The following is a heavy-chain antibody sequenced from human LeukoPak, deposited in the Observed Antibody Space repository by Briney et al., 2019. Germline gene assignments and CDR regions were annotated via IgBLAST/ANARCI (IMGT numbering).Heavy chain of an antibody. CDR1: GGSFSGYY. J-gene: IGHJ2*01. D-gene: IGHD3-10*01. CDR3: ASLGSRSYSRKNWYFDL. CDR2: GNQSGST. V-gene: IGHV4-34*01. Sequence: SETLSLTCAVYGGSFSGYYWSWIRQPPGKGLEWFGEGNQSGSTNYNPSLKSRVSISVDTSKNQFSLKLSSVTAADTAVYYCASLGSRSYSRKNWYFDLWGRGTLVTVSS.